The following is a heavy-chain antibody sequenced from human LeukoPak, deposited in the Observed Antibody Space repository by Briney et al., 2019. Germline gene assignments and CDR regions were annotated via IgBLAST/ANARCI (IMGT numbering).Heavy chain of an antibody. V-gene: IGHV1-46*01. J-gene: IGHJ5*02. D-gene: IGHD3-16*01. Sequence: ASVKVSCKASGYTFTSYYMHWVRQAPGQGLEWMGIINPSGGSTSYAQKFQGRVTMTRDTSTSTVYMELSSLRSEDTTVYYCARDKSVAIMITFGGVTPWFDPWGQGTLVTVSS. CDR2: INPSGGST. CDR1: GYTFTSYY. CDR3: ARDKSVAIMITFGGVTPWFDP.